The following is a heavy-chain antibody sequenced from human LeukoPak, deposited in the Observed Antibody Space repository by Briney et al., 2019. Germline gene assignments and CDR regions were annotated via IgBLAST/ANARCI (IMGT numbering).Heavy chain of an antibody. CDR3: AREDYQAFDI. J-gene: IGHJ3*02. Sequence: GGSLRLSCAASGFTLRNYAMSWVRQAPGKGLEWVSVIYSGGSTYYADSVKGRFTISRDNSKNTLYLQMNSLRAEDTAVYYCAREDYQAFDIWGQGTMVTVSS. V-gene: IGHV3-66*01. D-gene: IGHD4/OR15-4a*01. CDR2: IYSGGST. CDR1: GFTLRNYA.